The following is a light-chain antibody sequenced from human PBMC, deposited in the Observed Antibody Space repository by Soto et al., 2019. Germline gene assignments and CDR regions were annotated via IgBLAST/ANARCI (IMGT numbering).Light chain of an antibody. CDR2: GAS. V-gene: IGKV3-15*01. CDR3: QQYNNWPLT. J-gene: IGKJ4*01. Sequence: EVVMTQSASALSVSPGERVTLSCRASQSVTSNLAWYQQKPGQAPRLLIYGASTRATGMSARFSGFGSGTEFTLTISSLQSEDFAVYYCQQYNNWPLTFGGGTKVDIK. CDR1: QSVTSN.